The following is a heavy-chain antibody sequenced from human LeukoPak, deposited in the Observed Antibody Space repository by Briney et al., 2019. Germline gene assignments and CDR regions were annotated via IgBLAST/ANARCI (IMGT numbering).Heavy chain of an antibody. J-gene: IGHJ4*02. CDR2: TYYRSKWYN. Sequence: SQTLSLTCATSGDNVSSNTAAWNWIRQSPSRGLEWLGRTYYRSKWYNDYAVSVKSRIIINADTSRNQFSLQLNSVTPEDTAVYYCVRGEILLWFGEPFHYWGQGTLVTVSS. V-gene: IGHV6-1*01. CDR1: GDNVSSNTAA. D-gene: IGHD3-10*01. CDR3: VRGEILLWFGEPFHY.